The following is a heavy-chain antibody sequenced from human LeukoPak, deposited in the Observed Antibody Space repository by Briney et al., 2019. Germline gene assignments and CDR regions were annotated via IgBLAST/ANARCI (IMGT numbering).Heavy chain of an antibody. CDR3: ARNLYYYDSSGYYYY. CDR1: GFTFSSYA. D-gene: IGHD3-22*01. Sequence: GGSLRLSCAASGFTFSSYAMHWVRQAPGKGLEWVSAIYTGGSTYYAGSVKGRFTISRDNSKNTLYLQMNSLRAEDTAVYYCARNLYYYDSSGYYYYWGQGTLVTVSS. CDR2: IYTGGST. J-gene: IGHJ4*02. V-gene: IGHV3-66*01.